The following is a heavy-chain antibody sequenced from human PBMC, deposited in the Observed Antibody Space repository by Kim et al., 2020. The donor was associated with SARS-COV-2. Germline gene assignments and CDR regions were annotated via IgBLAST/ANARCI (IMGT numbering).Heavy chain of an antibody. Sequence: NYNPSLESRVSISIDTSKNQFSLHLTSVTAADTATYYCARRDSNGYYSPWGQGTLVTVSS. D-gene: IGHD3-22*01. CDR3: ARRDSNGYYSP. V-gene: IGHV4-61*07. J-gene: IGHJ5*02.